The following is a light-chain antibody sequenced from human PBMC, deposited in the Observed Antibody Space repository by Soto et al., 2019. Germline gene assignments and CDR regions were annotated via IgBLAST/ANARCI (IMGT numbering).Light chain of an antibody. V-gene: IGKV1-5*01. CDR3: QQYKSFPRT. CDR1: QSIHSW. J-gene: IGKJ4*01. Sequence: DIQMTQSPSTLSASVGDRVTITCRASQSIHSWLAWYQQKPGKAPKSLIYDASTLESGVPSRFSGTGSGTEFALTISSLQPDDFATYYCQQYKSFPRTIGGGTKVEI. CDR2: DAS.